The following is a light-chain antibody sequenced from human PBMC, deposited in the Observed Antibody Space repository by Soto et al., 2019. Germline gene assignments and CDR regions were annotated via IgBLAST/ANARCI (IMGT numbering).Light chain of an antibody. CDR1: QSISSW. V-gene: IGKV1-5*03. CDR3: QQYDLYPWT. CDR2: KAS. J-gene: IGKJ1*01. Sequence: DIQMTQSPSTLSASVGDRVTITCRASQSISSWLAWYQQKPGKAPKLLFYKASSLETGDPSRFSGSGSGTEFTLTISGLQPDDFATYYCQQYDLYPWTVGQGTKVEI.